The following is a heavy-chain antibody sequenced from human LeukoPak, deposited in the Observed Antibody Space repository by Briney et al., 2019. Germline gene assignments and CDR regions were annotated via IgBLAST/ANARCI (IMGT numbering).Heavy chain of an antibody. CDR1: GFTFDDYG. V-gene: IGHV3-20*04. J-gene: IGHJ6*03. CDR2: INCNGGST. D-gene: IGHD2-15*01. Sequence: PGGSLRLSCAASGFTFDDYGMSWVRQAPGKGLEWVSGINCNGGSTGYADSVKGRFTISRDNAKNSLYLQMNSLRAEDTALYYCARDASGGYVYYYYYMDVWGKGTTVTVSS. CDR3: ARDASGGYVYYYYYMDV.